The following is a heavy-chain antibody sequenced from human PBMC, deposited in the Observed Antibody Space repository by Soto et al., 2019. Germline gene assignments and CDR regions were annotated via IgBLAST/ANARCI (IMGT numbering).Heavy chain of an antibody. J-gene: IGHJ4*02. V-gene: IGHV3-64*01. Sequence: GGSLRLSCAASGFTFSSYAMHWVRQAPGKGLEYVSAISSNGGSTYYANSVKGRFTISRDNSKNTLYLQMGSLRAEDMAVYYCARGPHTMVRGVIFDYWGQGTLVTVSS. CDR3: ARGPHTMVRGVIFDY. D-gene: IGHD3-10*01. CDR1: GFTFSSYA. CDR2: ISSNGGST.